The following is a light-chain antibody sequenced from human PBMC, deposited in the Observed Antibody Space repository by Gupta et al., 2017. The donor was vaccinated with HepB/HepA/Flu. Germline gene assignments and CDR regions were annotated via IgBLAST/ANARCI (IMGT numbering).Light chain of an antibody. CDR3: SSYTISSTVV. V-gene: IGLV2-14*01. Sequence: QSALTQPASVSGSPGQSITISCTGTSSDVGGYNYVSWYQQHPGKAPKLMIYDVSNRPSGVSNRFSGSKSGNTASLTISGLQAEDEADYYCSSYTISSTVVFGGGTKPTVL. CDR2: DVS. J-gene: IGLJ2*01. CDR1: SSDVGGYNY.